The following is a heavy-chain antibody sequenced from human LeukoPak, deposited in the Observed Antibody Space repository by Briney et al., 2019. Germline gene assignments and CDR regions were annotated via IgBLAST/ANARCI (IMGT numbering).Heavy chain of an antibody. CDR3: AREGVVVNSGGDFDY. CDR2: IYYSGST. D-gene: IGHD3-22*01. Sequence: SSETLSLTCTVSGGSISSGEYYWSWIRQPPGKGLEWIGYIYYSGSTYYNPSRKSRVTISVDTSKNQFSLKLSSVTAADTAVYYCAREGVVVNSGGDFDYWGQGTLVTVSS. J-gene: IGHJ4*02. CDR1: GGSISSGEYY. V-gene: IGHV4-30-4*08.